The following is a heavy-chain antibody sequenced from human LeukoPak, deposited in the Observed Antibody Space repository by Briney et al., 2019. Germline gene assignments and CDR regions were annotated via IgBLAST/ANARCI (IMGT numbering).Heavy chain of an antibody. V-gene: IGHV4-39*01. D-gene: IGHD2/OR15-2a*01. J-gene: IGHJ6*03. CDR1: GGSISTSAFY. Sequence: SETLSLTSTVSGGSISTSAFYWGWIRQPPGKGLEWLGSIYDSGNEFYNPSLKSRVTISADTSKNQFSLKLNSVTAADTAMYYCARQISDYYYYYMDVWGEGITVTVSS. CDR3: ARQISDYYYYYMDV. CDR2: IYDSGNE.